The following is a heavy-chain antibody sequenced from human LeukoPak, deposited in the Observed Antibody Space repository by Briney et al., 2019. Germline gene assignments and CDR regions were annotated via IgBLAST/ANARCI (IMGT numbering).Heavy chain of an antibody. D-gene: IGHD2-21*02. Sequence: GGSLRLSCAASGFTFSSYSMNWVRQAPGKGLEWASSISSSSSYIYYADSVKGRFTISRDNAKNSLYLQMNSLRAEDTAVYYCTSHTGTGDAFRPFHIWGQGTMVTVSS. CDR2: ISSSSSYI. CDR1: GFTFSSYS. J-gene: IGHJ3*02. V-gene: IGHV3-21*01. CDR3: TSHTGTGDAFRPFHI.